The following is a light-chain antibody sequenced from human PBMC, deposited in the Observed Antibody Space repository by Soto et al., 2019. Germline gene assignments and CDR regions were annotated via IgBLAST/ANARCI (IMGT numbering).Light chain of an antibody. V-gene: IGKV3-15*01. CDR2: GAS. CDR3: QQYNNWPPVT. Sequence: EIVLTQSPVTLSLSPWERATLSCRASQSVSSNLAWYQQKPGQAPRLLIYGASTRATGIPARFSGSGSGTEFTLTISSLQSEDFALYYCQQYNNWPPVTFGQGTRLEIK. J-gene: IGKJ5*01. CDR1: QSVSSN.